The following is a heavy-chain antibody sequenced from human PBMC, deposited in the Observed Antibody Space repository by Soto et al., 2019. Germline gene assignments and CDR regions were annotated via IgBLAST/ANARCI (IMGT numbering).Heavy chain of an antibody. Sequence: HPGGSLRLSCATSGFTFSNYAMSWARLAPGKGLEWVSTISAGGDATFYADSVKGRFTISRDNSKNTLYLQMNSLRAEDTAVYYCAKGRITIFGVVIGYFDYWGQGTLVTVSS. CDR1: GFTFSNYA. CDR2: ISAGGDAT. J-gene: IGHJ4*02. CDR3: AKGRITIFGVVIGYFDY. V-gene: IGHV3-23*01. D-gene: IGHD3-3*01.